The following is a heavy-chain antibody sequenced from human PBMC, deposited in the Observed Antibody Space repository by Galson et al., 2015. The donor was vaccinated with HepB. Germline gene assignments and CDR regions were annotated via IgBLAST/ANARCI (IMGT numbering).Heavy chain of an antibody. CDR3: ARSGRFGIAAADHGLY. Sequence: SVKVSCKASGYTFTMYAMHWVRQAPGQRPEWMGWINVGNGNTKYSQKFQDRVTITRDTSASTAYMELGSLKSEDTAVYYCARSGRFGIAAADHGLYWGQGTLVTVSS. V-gene: IGHV1-3*01. D-gene: IGHD6-13*01. CDR2: INVGNGNT. CDR1: GYTFTMYA. J-gene: IGHJ4*02.